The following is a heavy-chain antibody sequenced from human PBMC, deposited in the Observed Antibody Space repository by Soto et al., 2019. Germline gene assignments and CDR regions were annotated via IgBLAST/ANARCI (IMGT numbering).Heavy chain of an antibody. D-gene: IGHD2-15*01. J-gene: IGHJ4*02. CDR3: ARALVVVAATLTGTSYYFDY. V-gene: IGHV1-3*01. Sequence: QVQLVQSGAEVKKPGASVKVSCKASGYTFTSYAMHWVRQAPGQRLEWMGWINAGNGNTKYSQKFRGRVTITRDTSASTAYMELSSLRSEDTAVYYCARALVVVAATLTGTSYYFDYWGQGTLVTVSS. CDR1: GYTFTSYA. CDR2: INAGNGNT.